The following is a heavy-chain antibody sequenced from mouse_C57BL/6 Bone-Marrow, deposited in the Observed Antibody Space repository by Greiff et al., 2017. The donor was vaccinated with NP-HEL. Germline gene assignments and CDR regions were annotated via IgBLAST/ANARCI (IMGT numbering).Heavy chain of an antibody. V-gene: IGHV1-76*01. CDR1: GYTFTDYY. J-gene: IGHJ3*01. Sequence: VQLQQSGAELVRPGASVKLSCKASGYTFTDYYINWVKQRPGQGLEWIARIYPGSGNTYYNEKFKGKATLTAEKSSSTAYMQLSSLTSEDSAVYFCARDNLYDGYPAWFAYWGQGTLVTVSA. CDR3: ARDNLYDGYPAWFAY. D-gene: IGHD2-3*01. CDR2: IYPGSGNT.